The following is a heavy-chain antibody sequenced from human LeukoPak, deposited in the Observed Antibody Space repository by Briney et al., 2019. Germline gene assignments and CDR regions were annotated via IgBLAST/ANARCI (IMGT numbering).Heavy chain of an antibody. V-gene: IGHV1-69*05. J-gene: IGHJ5*02. CDR2: IMPLFGTA. CDR1: GGTFNNSA. Sequence: SVKVSCKTSGGTFNNSAISWLRQAPVQGLEWLGGIMPLFGTAGYAQKFQGRVTITKDESTRTVYLELTSLTSDDTAVYYCARDDHGDYGSGWFDPWGQGTLVSVSS. CDR3: ARDDHGDYGSGWFDP. D-gene: IGHD4-17*01.